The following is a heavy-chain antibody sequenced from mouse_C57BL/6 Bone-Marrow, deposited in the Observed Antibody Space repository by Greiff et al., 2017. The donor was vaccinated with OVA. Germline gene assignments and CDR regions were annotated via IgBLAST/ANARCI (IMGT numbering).Heavy chain of an antibody. CDR2: IYPRSGNT. CDR1: GYTFTSYG. J-gene: IGHJ3*01. Sequence: QVQLQQSGAELARPGASVKLSCKASGYTFTSYGISWVKQRTGQGLEWIGEIYPRSGNTYYNEKFKGKATLTADKSSSTAYMELRSLTSEDSAVYFCARKGETFYYYGSEGFAYWGQGTLVTVSA. CDR3: ARKGETFYYYGSEGFAY. V-gene: IGHV1-81*01. D-gene: IGHD1-1*01.